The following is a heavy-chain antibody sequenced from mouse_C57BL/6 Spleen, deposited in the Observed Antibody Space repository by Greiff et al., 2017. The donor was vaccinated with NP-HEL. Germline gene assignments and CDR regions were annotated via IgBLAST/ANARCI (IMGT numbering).Heavy chain of an antibody. D-gene: IGHD3-2*02. Sequence: QVQLQQSGPELVKPGASVKISCKASGYAFSSSWMNWVKQRPGKGLEWIGRIYPGDGDTNYNGKFQGKATLTADKSSSTAYMQLSSLTSEDSAVYFCARTAQAPYYAMDYWGQGTSVTVSS. V-gene: IGHV1-82*01. J-gene: IGHJ4*01. CDR2: IYPGDGDT. CDR1: GYAFSSSW. CDR3: ARTAQAPYYAMDY.